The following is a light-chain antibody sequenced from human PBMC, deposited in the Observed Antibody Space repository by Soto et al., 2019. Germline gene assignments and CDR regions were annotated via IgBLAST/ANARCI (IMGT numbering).Light chain of an antibody. CDR1: QTIVGTY. CDR2: GAS. Sequence: EIVLTQSPGTLSLSPGERATLSCRASQTIVGTYLAWYQQKPGQAPRLLIYGASSRASGIPDRFSGGGSGTDFTLAIHRLEPEAAAVYYCQLGGFGQGTKGEI. J-gene: IGKJ1*01. V-gene: IGKV3-20*01. CDR3: QLGG.